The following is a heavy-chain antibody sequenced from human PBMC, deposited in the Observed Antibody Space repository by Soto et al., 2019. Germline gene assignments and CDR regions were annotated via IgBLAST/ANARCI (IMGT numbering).Heavy chain of an antibody. CDR3: ARSPIAARRVEFAFDI. CDR1: GDSVSSNSAA. D-gene: IGHD6-6*01. J-gene: IGHJ3*02. Sequence: QSQTLSLTCAISGDSVSSNSAAWNWIRQSPSRGLEWLGRTYYRSKWYNDYAVSVKSRITINPDTSKNQFSLQLNSVTPEDTAVYYCARSPIAARRVEFAFDIWGQGTMVTVSS. CDR2: TYYRSKWYN. V-gene: IGHV6-1*01.